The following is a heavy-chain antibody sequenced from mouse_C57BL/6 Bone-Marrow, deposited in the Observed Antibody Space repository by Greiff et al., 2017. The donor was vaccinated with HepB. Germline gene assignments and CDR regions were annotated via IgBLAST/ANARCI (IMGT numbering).Heavy chain of an antibody. CDR3: TQGYYGKNFDY. CDR1: GFNIKDDY. Sequence: VQLQQSGAELVRPGASVKLSCTASGFNIKDDYMHWVKQRPEQGLEWIGWIDPENGDTEYASKFQGKATITADTSSNTAYLQLSSLTSEDTAVYYCTQGYYGKNFDYWGQGTTLTVSS. D-gene: IGHD1-1*01. CDR2: IDPENGDT. V-gene: IGHV14-4*01. J-gene: IGHJ2*01.